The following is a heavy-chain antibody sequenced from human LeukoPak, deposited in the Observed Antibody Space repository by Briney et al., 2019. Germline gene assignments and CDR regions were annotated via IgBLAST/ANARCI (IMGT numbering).Heavy chain of an antibody. J-gene: IGHJ4*02. CDR3: ATDLTYDYVWGSYRLSFDY. CDR2: ISAYNGNT. Sequence: ASVKVSCKASGFTFTSFGINWVRHAPGQGLEWMGWISAYNGNTNYAQKLHGRVTMTTDTSTSTAYMELRSLRSDDTAVYYCATDLTYDYVWGSYRLSFDYWGQGTLVTVSS. CDR1: GFTFTSFG. V-gene: IGHV1-18*01. D-gene: IGHD3-16*02.